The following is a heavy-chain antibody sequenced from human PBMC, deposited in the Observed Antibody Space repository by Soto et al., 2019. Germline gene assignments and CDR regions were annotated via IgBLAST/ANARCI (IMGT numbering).Heavy chain of an antibody. CDR1: GGSIGSYY. Sequence: QVQLQESGPGLVKPSETLSLTCSVSGGSIGSYYWSWIRQPPGKGLEWIGSIYYSGSTNYNPSLKSRVTISVDTSKNQFSLKLSSVTAADTAVYYCARGGWRQIDYWGQGTLVTVSS. CDR2: IYYSGST. CDR3: ARGGWRQIDY. V-gene: IGHV4-59*08. D-gene: IGHD3-3*01. J-gene: IGHJ4*02.